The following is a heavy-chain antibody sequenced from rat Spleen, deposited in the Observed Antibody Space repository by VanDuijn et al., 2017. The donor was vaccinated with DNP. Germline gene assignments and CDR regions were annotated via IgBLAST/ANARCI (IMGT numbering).Heavy chain of an antibody. D-gene: IGHD1-11*01. CDR2: INKDSSTM. CDR1: GFNLNDYW. CDR3: ASLGWHGWFAY. J-gene: IGHJ3*01. V-gene: IGHV4-2*01. Sequence: EVQLVESGGGLVQSGRSLKLSCAASGFNLNDYWMGWVRQAPGKGLEWIGEINKDSSTMNYTPSLKYKFTISRDNAQNTLYLQMSKLGSEDTAIYYCASLGWHGWFAYWGQGTLVTVSS.